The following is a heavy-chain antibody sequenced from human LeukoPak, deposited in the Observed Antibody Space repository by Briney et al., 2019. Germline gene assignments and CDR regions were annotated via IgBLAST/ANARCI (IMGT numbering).Heavy chain of an antibody. V-gene: IGHV4-59*08. D-gene: IGHD3-3*01. Sequence: SETLSLTCTVSGGSISSYYWSWIRQPPGKELEWIGYIYYSGSTNYNPSLKSRVTISVDTSKNQFSLKLSSVTAADTAVYYCARSPLFYDFWSGYPYYFDYWGQGTLVTVSS. J-gene: IGHJ4*02. CDR2: IYYSGST. CDR1: GGSISSYY. CDR3: ARSPLFYDFWSGYPYYFDY.